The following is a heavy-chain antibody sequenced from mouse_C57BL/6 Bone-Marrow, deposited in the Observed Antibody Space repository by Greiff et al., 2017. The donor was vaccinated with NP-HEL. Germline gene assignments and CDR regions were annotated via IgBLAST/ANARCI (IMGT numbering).Heavy chain of an antibody. Sequence: EVQVVESGGGLVKPGGSLKLSCAASGFTFSSYAMSWVRQTPEKRLEWVATISDGGSYTYYPDNVKGRFTISRDNAKNNLYLQMSHLKSENTAMYYCAREGLRRSQNFDYWGQGTTLTVSS. CDR3: AREGLRRSQNFDY. CDR2: ISDGGSYT. CDR1: GFTFSSYA. D-gene: IGHD2-4*01. V-gene: IGHV5-4*01. J-gene: IGHJ2*01.